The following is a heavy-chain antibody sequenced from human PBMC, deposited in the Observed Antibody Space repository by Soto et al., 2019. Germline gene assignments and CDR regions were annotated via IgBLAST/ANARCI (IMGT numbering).Heavy chain of an antibody. Sequence: GASVKVSCKASGFTFTSSAVQWVRQARGQRLEWIGWIVVGSGNTNYAQKFQERVTITRDMSTSTAYMELSSLRSEDTAVYYCAAVRYSGTHYYSYGMDVWGQGTTVTVSS. V-gene: IGHV1-58*01. CDR3: AAVRYSGTHYYSYGMDV. CDR2: IVVGSGNT. CDR1: GFTFTSSA. J-gene: IGHJ6*02. D-gene: IGHD5-12*01.